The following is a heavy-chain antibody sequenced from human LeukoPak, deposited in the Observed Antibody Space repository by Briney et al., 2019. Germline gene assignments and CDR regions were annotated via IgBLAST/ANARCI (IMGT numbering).Heavy chain of an antibody. CDR1: GYTFTSYY. J-gene: IGHJ3*02. CDR3: AREHYDSSGYYKGAFDI. Sequence: ASVKVSCKASGYTFTSYYMHWVRQAPGQGLEWMGIINPSGGSTSYAQKFQGRVTMTRDTSTSTVYMELSSLRSEDTAVYYCAREHYDSSGYYKGAFDIWGQGTMVTVSS. V-gene: IGHV1-46*01. D-gene: IGHD3-22*01. CDR2: INPSGGST.